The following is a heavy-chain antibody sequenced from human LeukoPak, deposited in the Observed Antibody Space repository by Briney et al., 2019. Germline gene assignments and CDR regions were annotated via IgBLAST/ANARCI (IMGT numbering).Heavy chain of an antibody. V-gene: IGHV1-69*13. J-gene: IGHJ4*02. D-gene: IGHD2-21*01. CDR1: GGVFTTYA. CDR2: IIPFLGTT. Sequence: ASVKVSCKASGGVFTTYAISWVRQAPGQGLEWMGGIIPFLGTTNYAQKFQGRVTITADEPTRTAYMELTYLRSDDTAVYYCTIIPNVILFTHYFEYWGQGTLVTVSS. CDR3: TIIPNVILFTHYFEY.